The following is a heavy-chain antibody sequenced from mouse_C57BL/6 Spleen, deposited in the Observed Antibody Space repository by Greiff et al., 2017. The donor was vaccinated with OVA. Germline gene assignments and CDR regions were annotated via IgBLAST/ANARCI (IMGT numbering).Heavy chain of an antibody. Sequence: EVMLVESGGGLVKPGGSLKLSCAASGFTFSSYAMSWVRQTPEKRLEWVATISDGGSYTYYPDNVKGRFTISRDNAKNNLYLQMSHLKSEDTAMYYCARDRVGDYFDYWGQGTTLTVSS. CDR3: ARDRVGDYFDY. J-gene: IGHJ2*01. CDR2: ISDGGSYT. V-gene: IGHV5-4*01. D-gene: IGHD1-1*01. CDR1: GFTFSSYA.